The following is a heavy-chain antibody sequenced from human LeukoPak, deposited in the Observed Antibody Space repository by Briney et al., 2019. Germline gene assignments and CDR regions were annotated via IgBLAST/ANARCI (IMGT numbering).Heavy chain of an antibody. CDR1: GFTFSSYA. D-gene: IGHD6-19*01. Sequence: QPGGSLRLSCAASGFTFSSYAMNWVRQAPGKGMECVSCLSGSGGIPYYADSVKGRFTISRDNSKNTLFLQMNSLRAEDTAVYYCAKDRVAVSGVTQFDYWGQGTQVTVSS. V-gene: IGHV3-23*01. J-gene: IGHJ4*02. CDR2: LSGSGGIP. CDR3: AKDRVAVSGVTQFDY.